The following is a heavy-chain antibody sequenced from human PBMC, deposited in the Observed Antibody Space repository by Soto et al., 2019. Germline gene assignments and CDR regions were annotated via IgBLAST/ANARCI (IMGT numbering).Heavy chain of an antibody. V-gene: IGHV4-31*11. CDR2: ISSSGST. D-gene: IGHD4-4*01. CDR1: GGSISSGGHY. J-gene: IGHJ2*01. Sequence: QVQLQESGPGLLKPSQTLSFACAVSGGSISSGGHYWSWIRQHSEKGLEWIGYISSSGSTYYNPSLKSRVTISVDPSKNQVSLNLNSVTAADTAVYYCARSSQSWFFDLWGRGTLVTVSS. CDR3: ARSSQSWFFDL.